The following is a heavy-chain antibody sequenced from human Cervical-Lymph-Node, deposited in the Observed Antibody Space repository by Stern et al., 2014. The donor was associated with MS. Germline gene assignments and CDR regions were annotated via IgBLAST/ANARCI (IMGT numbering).Heavy chain of an antibody. D-gene: IGHD1-26*01. Sequence: VQLVESGGGVVQPGRSLRLSCEASGFTFSIYAMHWVRQAPGQGLEWVAVLSYDGAKTYYADSVKGRFTISRDNSKNTLYLHLNNLRLEDTAVYYCARDLTSLGSGGSPYYLDYWGQGTLVTVSS. V-gene: IGHV3-30-3*01. CDR1: GFTFSIYA. CDR2: LSYDGAKT. CDR3: ARDLTSLGSGGSPYYLDY. J-gene: IGHJ4*02.